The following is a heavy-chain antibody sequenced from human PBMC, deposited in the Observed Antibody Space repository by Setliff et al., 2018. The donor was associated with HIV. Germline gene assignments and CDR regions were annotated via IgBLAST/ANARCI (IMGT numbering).Heavy chain of an antibody. V-gene: IGHV1-18*01. Sequence: GASVKVSCKASGYTFISYGISWVRQAPGQGLEWMGWISAYNGNTNYAQKLQGRVTMTTDTSTSTAYMELRSLRSDDTAVYYCATGRDSSGYYFLADYWGRGTLVTVSS. D-gene: IGHD3-22*01. CDR3: ATGRDSSGYYFLADY. J-gene: IGHJ4*02. CDR1: GYTFISYG. CDR2: ISAYNGNT.